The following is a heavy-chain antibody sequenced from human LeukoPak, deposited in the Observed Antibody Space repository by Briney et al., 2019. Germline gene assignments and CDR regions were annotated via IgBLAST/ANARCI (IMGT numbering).Heavy chain of an antibody. CDR3: AEVGIVVAPAASAYFDY. CDR1: GFTFSSYA. CDR2: ISGSGGST. D-gene: IGHD2-2*01. J-gene: IGHJ4*02. V-gene: IGHV3-23*01. Sequence: GGSLRLSCAASGFTFSSYAMSWVRQAPGKGLEWVSAISGSGGSTYYADSVKGRFTISRDNSKTTLYLQMNSLRAEDTAVYYCAEVGIVVAPAASAYFDYWGQGTLVTVSS.